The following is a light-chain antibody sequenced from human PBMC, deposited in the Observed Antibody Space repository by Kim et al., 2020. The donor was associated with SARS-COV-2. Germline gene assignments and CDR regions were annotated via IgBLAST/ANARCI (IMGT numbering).Light chain of an antibody. CDR2: GNN. J-gene: IGLJ3*02. Sequence: PGQRVTISCSGSSSNIGSNTVNWYQQLPGTAPKLLIYGNNQRPSGVPDRFSGSKSGTSASLAISGLQSEDEADYYCAAWDDSLNGVFGGGTQLTVL. CDR3: AAWDDSLNGV. CDR1: SSNIGSNT. V-gene: IGLV1-44*01.